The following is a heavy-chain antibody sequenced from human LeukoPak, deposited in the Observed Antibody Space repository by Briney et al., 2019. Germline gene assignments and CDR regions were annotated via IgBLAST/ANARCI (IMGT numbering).Heavy chain of an antibody. CDR1: GYSFTSYW. Sequence: PGESLKISRKGSGYSFTSYWIGWVRPMPGKGLEWVGIIYHGDSDTRCSSSFQGQVTISADKSISTAYLQWSSLKASDTAMYYCAREGSGWYNSDYWGQGTLVTVSS. J-gene: IGHJ4*02. V-gene: IGHV5-51*01. D-gene: IGHD6-19*01. CDR3: AREGSGWYNSDY. CDR2: IYHGDSDT.